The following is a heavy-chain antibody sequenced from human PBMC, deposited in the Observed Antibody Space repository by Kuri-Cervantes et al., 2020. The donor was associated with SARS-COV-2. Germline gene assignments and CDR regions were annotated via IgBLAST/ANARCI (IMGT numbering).Heavy chain of an antibody. Sequence: GGSLRLSCAASGFTFSSYSMNWVRQAPGKGLEWVSSISSSSSYIYYADSVKGRFTISRDNAKNSLYLQMNSLRAEDTAVYYCAAAYCSGGSCYPILWGQGTLVTVSS. J-gene: IGHJ4*02. CDR2: ISSSSSYI. V-gene: IGHV3-21*04. CDR3: AAAYCSGGSCYPIL. D-gene: IGHD2-15*01. CDR1: GFTFSSYS.